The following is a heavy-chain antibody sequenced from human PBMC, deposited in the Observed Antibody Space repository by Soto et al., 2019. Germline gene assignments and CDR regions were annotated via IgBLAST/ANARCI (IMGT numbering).Heavy chain of an antibody. D-gene: IGHD3-22*01. CDR3: AIEYYYDSSGYYYVSAAFDI. V-gene: IGHV3-30*03. J-gene: IGHJ3*02. CDR2: ISYDGSNK. Sequence: PGGSLRLSCAASGFTFSSYGMHWVRQAPGKGLEWVAVISYDGSNKYYADSVKGRLTISRDNSKNTLYLQMNSLRAEDTAVYYCAIEYYYDSSGYYYVSAAFDIWGQGTMVTVSS. CDR1: GFTFSSYG.